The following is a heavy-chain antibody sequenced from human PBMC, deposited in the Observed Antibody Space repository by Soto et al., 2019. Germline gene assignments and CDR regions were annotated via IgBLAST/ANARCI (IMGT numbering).Heavy chain of an antibody. D-gene: IGHD6-13*01. CDR2: IDPSDSYT. J-gene: IGHJ6*02. V-gene: IGHV5-10-1*01. Sequence: GESLKISCKGSGYSFTSYWISWVRQMPGRGLEWMGRIDPSDSYTNYSPSFQGHVTISADKSISTAYLQWSSLKASDTAMYYCARSGSSWYDGYYYCGMDVWGQGTTVTVSS. CDR1: GYSFTSYW. CDR3: ARSGSSWYDGYYYCGMDV.